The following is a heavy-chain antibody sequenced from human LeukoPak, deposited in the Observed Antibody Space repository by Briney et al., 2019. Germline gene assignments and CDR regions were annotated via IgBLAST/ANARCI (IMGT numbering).Heavy chain of an antibody. CDR1: GFTFSNYG. CDR3: AKLERGTYHFDF. D-gene: IGHD1-26*01. J-gene: IGHJ4*02. Sequence: GSLRLSCAASGFTFSNYGMSWVRQAPGKGLEWVTSISASGAGTYYADSVKGRFTISRDNSKNTLYVQMNSLRAEDTAVYYCAKLERGTYHFDFWGQGTLVTVSS. V-gene: IGHV3-23*01. CDR2: ISASGAGT.